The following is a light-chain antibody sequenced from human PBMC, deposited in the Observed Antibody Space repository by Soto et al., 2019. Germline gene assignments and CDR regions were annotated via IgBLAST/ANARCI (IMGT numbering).Light chain of an antibody. CDR2: EVT. Sequence: QSALTQPASVFGSPGQSSTISCTGTSSDVGGYNLVSWYQQLPGKAPKLMIYEVTSRPSGVSNRFSGSKSGNTASLTISGLQPEDEADYYCSSYTTSSTVVFGTGTKVTVL. CDR1: SSDVGGYNL. CDR3: SSYTTSSTVV. J-gene: IGLJ1*01. V-gene: IGLV2-14*03.